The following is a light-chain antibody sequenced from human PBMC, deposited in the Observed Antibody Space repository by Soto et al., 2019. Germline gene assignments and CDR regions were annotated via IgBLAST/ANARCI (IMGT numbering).Light chain of an antibody. J-gene: IGLJ1*01. V-gene: IGLV2-18*02. CDR3: SSYTTSSTYV. CDR2: DVS. Sequence: LTQPPSVSGSPGQSVAISCTGTSSDVGSYNRVSWYQQPPGTAPKLMIYDVSNRPSGVPDRFSGSKSGNTASLTISGLQAEDEADYYCSSYTTSSTYVFGTGPKVTV. CDR1: SSDVGSYNR.